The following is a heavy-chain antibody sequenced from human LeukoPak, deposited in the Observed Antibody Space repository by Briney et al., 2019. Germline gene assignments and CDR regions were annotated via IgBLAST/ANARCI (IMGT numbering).Heavy chain of an antibody. D-gene: IGHD4-17*01. Sequence: PGGSLRLSCAASGFTFSSYSMNWVRQAPGKGLEWVSYISSSSSTIYYADSVKGRFTISRDNAKNSLYLQMNSLRAEDTAVYYCARDLDYGDYQPGDYWGQGTLVTGSS. CDR3: ARDLDYGDYQPGDY. J-gene: IGHJ4*02. CDR1: GFTFSSYS. CDR2: ISSSSSTI. V-gene: IGHV3-48*04.